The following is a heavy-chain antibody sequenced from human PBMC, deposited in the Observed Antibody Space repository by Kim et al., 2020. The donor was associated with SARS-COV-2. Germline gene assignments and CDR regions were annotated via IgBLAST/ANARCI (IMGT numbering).Heavy chain of an antibody. Sequence: SETLSLTCTVSGGSISSSSYYWGWIRQPPGKGLEWIGSIYNSGSTYYNPSLKSRVTISVDTSKNQFSLKLSSVTAADTAVYYCARHLYGGNPSWGQGTLVTASS. CDR1: GGSISSSSYY. J-gene: IGHJ4*02. CDR3: ARHLYGGNPS. V-gene: IGHV4-39*01. CDR2: IYNSGST. D-gene: IGHD2-15*01.